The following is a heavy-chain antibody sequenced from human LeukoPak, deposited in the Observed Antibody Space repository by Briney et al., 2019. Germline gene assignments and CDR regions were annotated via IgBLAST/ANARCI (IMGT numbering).Heavy chain of an antibody. CDR1: GFTFSRYW. V-gene: IGHV3-74*01. D-gene: IGHD3-22*01. CDR3: ARVLSGSWDWFDP. J-gene: IGHJ5*02. CDR2: INPDGSTT. Sequence: GGSLRLSCAASGFTFSRYWIHWVRQTPGKGLEWVSRINPDGSTTTYADSVKGRFTISRDNAKNTVYLQMNSLRAEDTAVYYCARVLSGSWDWFDPWGQGTLVTVSS.